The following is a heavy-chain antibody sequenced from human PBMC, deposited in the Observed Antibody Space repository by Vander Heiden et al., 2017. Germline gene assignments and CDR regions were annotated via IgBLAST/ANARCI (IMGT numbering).Heavy chain of an antibody. V-gene: IGHV3-23*01. CDR1: GFTFGSYA. Sequence: EVQLLESGGGLVQPGGSLSLSCAAYGFTFGSYAMSWVRQAPGKGLEWVSAISGSGGSTYYADSVKGRFTISRDNSKNTLYLQMNSLRAEDTAVYYCAKEKKQPSVNYFDYWGQGTLVTVSS. CDR2: ISGSGGST. J-gene: IGHJ4*02. CDR3: AKEKKQPSVNYFDY. D-gene: IGHD6-13*01.